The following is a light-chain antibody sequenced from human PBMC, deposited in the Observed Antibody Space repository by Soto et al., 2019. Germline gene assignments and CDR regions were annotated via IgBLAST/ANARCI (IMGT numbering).Light chain of an antibody. CDR2: DVN. J-gene: IGLJ2*01. CDR3: SSYATSTV. Sequence: QSALTQPASVSGSPGQSITISCTGTSSDIGVYNFVSWYQQHPGKAPKLMIYDVNLPPSGVSDRFSGSKSGNTASLTISGLQAEDEAHYYCSSYATSTVFGGGTKLTVL. CDR1: SSDIGVYNF. V-gene: IGLV2-14*01.